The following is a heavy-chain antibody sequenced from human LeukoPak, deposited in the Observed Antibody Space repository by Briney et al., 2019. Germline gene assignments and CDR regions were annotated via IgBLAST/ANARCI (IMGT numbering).Heavy chain of an antibody. Sequence: PGGSLRLSCEASGFTFSTYVMSWVRHAPGRGLEWVSVISGSGDTKYYADSVKGRFTISRDNSKNALYLQMNSLRAEDTAVYYCAWGGGGSGSYRPGVYYYGMDVWGQGTTVTVSS. CDR2: ISGSGDTK. J-gene: IGHJ6*02. V-gene: IGHV3-23*01. CDR3: AWGGGGSGSYRPGVYYYGMDV. D-gene: IGHD3-10*01. CDR1: GFTFSTYV.